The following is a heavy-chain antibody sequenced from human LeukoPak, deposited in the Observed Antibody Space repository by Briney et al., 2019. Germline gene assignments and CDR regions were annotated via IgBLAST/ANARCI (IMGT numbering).Heavy chain of an antibody. Sequence: SETLSLTCTVSGGPIGSSSYYWGWIRQPPGKGLNWIGSIYYSGSTYYNPSLKSRVTISVDTSRDQFSLKLSSVTAADTAVYYCARLSSDILTGYYLFDYWGQGTLVTVSS. V-gene: IGHV4-39*01. D-gene: IGHD3-9*01. CDR3: ARLSSDILTGYYLFDY. CDR1: GGPIGSSSYY. J-gene: IGHJ4*02. CDR2: IYYSGST.